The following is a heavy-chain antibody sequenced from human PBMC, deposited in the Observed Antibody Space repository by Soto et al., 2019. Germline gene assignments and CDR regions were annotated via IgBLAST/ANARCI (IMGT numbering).Heavy chain of an antibody. CDR3: ARTGDGHHDFLDY. CDR2: INQDGNED. J-gene: IGHJ4*02. Sequence: DLEESGGGLVQPGGSPRLSCAASGFTFSSYWMNWVRQAPGKGLEWVANINQDGNEDNLLDSVKGRFTIYRDNAKNSLFLQMNSLRVDDTAVYYCARTGDGHHDFLDYWGQGALVSVSS. CDR1: GFTFSSYW. V-gene: IGHV3-7*01. D-gene: IGHD1-1*01.